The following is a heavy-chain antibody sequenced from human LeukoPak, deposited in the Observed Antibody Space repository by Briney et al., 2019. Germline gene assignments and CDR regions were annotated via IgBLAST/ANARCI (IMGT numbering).Heavy chain of an antibody. CDR3: ARDTYSSGWENRFDP. Sequence: ASVKVSCKASGYTFTSYAMHWVRQAPGQRLEWMGWLNAGNGNTKYSQKFQGRVTITRDTSASTAYMELSSLRSEDTAVYYCARDTYSSGWENRFDPWGQGTLVTVSS. CDR2: LNAGNGNT. J-gene: IGHJ5*02. CDR1: GYTFTSYA. V-gene: IGHV1-3*01. D-gene: IGHD6-19*01.